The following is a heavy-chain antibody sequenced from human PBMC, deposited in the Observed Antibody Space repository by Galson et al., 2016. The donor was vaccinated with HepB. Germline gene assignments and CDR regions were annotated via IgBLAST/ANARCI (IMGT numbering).Heavy chain of an antibody. D-gene: IGHD4/OR15-4a*01. Sequence: SLRLSCAASGFTFAYAWMNWVRRAPGKGLEWVGRIKNKADGGTIDYAAPVKGRFTISRDDSKNTLYLQMNSLEIEDTAIYYCTKVLAYYQYDMDVWGRGSTVTVSS. V-gene: IGHV3-15*01. CDR1: GFTFAYAW. CDR2: IKNKADGGTI. CDR3: TKVLAYYQYDMDV. J-gene: IGHJ6*03.